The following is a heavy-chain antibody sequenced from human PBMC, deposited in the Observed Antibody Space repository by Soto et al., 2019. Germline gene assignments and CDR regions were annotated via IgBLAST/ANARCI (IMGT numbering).Heavy chain of an antibody. D-gene: IGHD3-3*01. CDR2: ISSSSSYI. CDR1: GFTFSSYS. J-gene: IGHJ6*02. V-gene: IGHV3-21*01. CDR3: ARDHNYDFWSGYSTRLYYYYGMDV. Sequence: TGGSLRLSCAASGFTFSSYSMNWVRQAPGKGLEWVSSISSSSSYIYCADSVKGRFTISRDNAKNSLYLQMNSLRAEDTAVYYCARDHNYDFWSGYSTRLYYYYGMDVWGQGTTVTVSS.